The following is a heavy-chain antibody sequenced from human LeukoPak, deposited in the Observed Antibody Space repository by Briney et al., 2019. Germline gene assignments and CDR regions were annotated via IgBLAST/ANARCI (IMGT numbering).Heavy chain of an antibody. V-gene: IGHV3-49*03. Sequence: GGSLRLSCTASGFTFGDYAMSWFRQAPGKGLEWVGFIRSKAYGGTTEYAASVKGRFTISRDDSRSIAYLQMNSLKTEDTAVYYCTRAIVGATVPSDDAFDIWGQGTMVTVSS. CDR1: GFTFGDYA. D-gene: IGHD1-26*01. CDR3: TRAIVGATVPSDDAFDI. J-gene: IGHJ3*02. CDR2: IRSKAYGGTT.